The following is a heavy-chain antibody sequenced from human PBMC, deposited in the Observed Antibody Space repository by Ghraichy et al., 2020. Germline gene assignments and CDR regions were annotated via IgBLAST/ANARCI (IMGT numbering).Heavy chain of an antibody. J-gene: IGHJ6*03. Sequence: SVKVSCKASGGTFSSYAISWVRQAPGQGLEWMGGIIPIFGTANYAQKFQGRVTITADKSTSTAYMELSSLRSEDTAVYYCARTRGTAMAYYYYYYMDVWGKWTTVTVSS. CDR3: ARTRGTAMAYYYYYYMDV. V-gene: IGHV1-69*06. CDR1: GGTFSSYA. D-gene: IGHD5-18*01. CDR2: IIPIFGTA.